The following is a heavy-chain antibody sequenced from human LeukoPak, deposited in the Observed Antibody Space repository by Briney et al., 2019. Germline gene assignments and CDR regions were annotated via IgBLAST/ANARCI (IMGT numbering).Heavy chain of an antibody. J-gene: IGHJ4*02. CDR3: ARGQLLADY. V-gene: IGHV1-46*01. Sequence: GASVKVSCKASGGTFSSYVISWVRQAPGQGLEWMGVINPSGGSTGYAQRFQGRVTMTRDTSTSTVYMELSSLRSEDTAVYYCARGQLLADYWGQGTLVTVSS. CDR1: GGTFSSYV. D-gene: IGHD1-1*01. CDR2: INPSGGST.